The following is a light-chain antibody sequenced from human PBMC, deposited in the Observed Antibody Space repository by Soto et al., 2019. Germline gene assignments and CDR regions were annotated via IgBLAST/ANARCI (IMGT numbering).Light chain of an antibody. Sequence: EIVLTQYPGTLSLSPGERATLSCRASQSVASRNLAWYQQKSGQAPRLLIYDASNRATGIPARFSGSGSGTEFTLTISSLQSEDFAVYYCQQYNNWPPWTFGQGTKVDI. V-gene: IGKV3D-15*01. CDR3: QQYNNWPPWT. CDR2: DAS. CDR1: QSVASRN. J-gene: IGKJ1*01.